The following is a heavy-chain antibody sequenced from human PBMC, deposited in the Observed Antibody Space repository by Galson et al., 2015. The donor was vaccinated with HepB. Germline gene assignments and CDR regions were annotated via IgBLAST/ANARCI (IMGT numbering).Heavy chain of an antibody. CDR3: AKEDILSGFSVGSFHV. D-gene: IGHD3-9*01. V-gene: IGHV3-64D*06. J-gene: IGHJ3*01. Sequence: SLRLSCAASGFNFNYYAMHWVRQAPGRGLEYISGITNDGVGTNYADSVNGRFTISRDNARKSLNLQVTSLRPEDTALYYCAKEDILSGFSVGSFHVWGQGTMVTVSS. CDR2: ITNDGVGT. CDR1: GFNFNYYA.